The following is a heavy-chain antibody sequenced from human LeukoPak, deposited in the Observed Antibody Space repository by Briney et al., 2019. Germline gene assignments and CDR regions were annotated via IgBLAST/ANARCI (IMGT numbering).Heavy chain of an antibody. CDR1: ARSISSRYYY. Sequence: SETLSLTCTVSARSISSRYYYSGWIRQPPGKGLQWIGSIYYSGSSYYNPSLKSRVAISVDTSTHQFSLRLNSPTATDTAVYYCVRHHARYFYYMAVWGKGTTVIVSS. V-gene: IGHV4-39*01. CDR2: IYYSGSS. J-gene: IGHJ6*03. D-gene: IGHD6-6*01. CDR3: VRHHARYFYYMAV.